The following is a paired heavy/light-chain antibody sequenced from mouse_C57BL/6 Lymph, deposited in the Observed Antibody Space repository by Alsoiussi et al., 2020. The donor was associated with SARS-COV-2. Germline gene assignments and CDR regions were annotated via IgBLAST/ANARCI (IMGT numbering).Light chain of an antibody. CDR3: QHFWSTPWT. V-gene: IGKV12-41*01. CDR1: GNIHNY. Sequence: DIQMTQSPASLSVSVGETVTITCRASGNIHNYLAWYQQKQGKSPQLLVYNAKTLADGVPSRFSGSGSGTQYSLKINSLQPEDFGSYYCQHFWSTPWTFGGGTKLEIK. CDR2: NAK. J-gene: IGKJ1*01.
Heavy chain of an antibody. CDR1: GFSLTSYG. J-gene: IGHJ2*01. V-gene: IGHV2-2*01. CDR3: ASPIYYEGFDF. CDR2: IWSGGST. Sequence: QVQLKQSGPGLVQPSQSLSITCTVSGFSLTSYGVHWVRQSPGKGLEWLGVIWSGGSTDYNAAFISRLTITKDNSQSQVFFKMNSLQTDDTAIYYCASPIYYEGFDFWGQGTTLTVSS. D-gene: IGHD2-4*01.